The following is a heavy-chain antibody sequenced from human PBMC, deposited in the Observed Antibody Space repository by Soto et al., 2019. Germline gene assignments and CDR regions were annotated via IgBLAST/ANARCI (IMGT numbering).Heavy chain of an antibody. Sequence: SETLSLTCTVSGGSISSGSYYWGWIRQPPGKGLEWIGSIYYSGSTYYNPSLKSRVTISVDTSKNQFSLKLSSVTAADTAVYYCAKGGSGSYSNAFDIWGQGTMVT. CDR3: AKGGSGSYSNAFDI. V-gene: IGHV4-39*01. D-gene: IGHD3-10*01. CDR1: GGSISSGSYY. J-gene: IGHJ3*02. CDR2: IYYSGST.